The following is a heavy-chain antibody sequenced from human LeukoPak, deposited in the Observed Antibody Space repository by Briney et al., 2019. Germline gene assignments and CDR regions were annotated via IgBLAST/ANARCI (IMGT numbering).Heavy chain of an antibody. CDR1: GFIFSSYW. CDR3: ARAPYGGNSGYYFDY. J-gene: IGHJ4*02. CDR2: INTDGSST. D-gene: IGHD4-23*01. V-gene: IGHV3-74*01. Sequence: GGSLRLSCAASGFIFSSYWMHWVRHAPGKGLAWVSRINTDGSSTSYADSVKGRFTISRDNAKNSLYLQMNSLRAEDTAVYYCARAPYGGNSGYYFDYWGQGTLVTVSS.